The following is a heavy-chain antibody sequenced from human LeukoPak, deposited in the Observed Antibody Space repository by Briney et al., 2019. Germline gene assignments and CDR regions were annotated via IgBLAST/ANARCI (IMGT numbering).Heavy chain of an antibody. Sequence: ASVKVSCKASGYTLTSYGISWVRQAPGQGLEWMGWINPNSGGTNYAQKFQGRVTMTRDTSISTAYMELSRLRSDDTAVYYCARDTRARVPDFDYWGQGTLVTVSS. J-gene: IGHJ4*02. CDR1: GYTLTSYG. CDR2: INPNSGGT. CDR3: ARDTRARVPDFDY. D-gene: IGHD2-2*01. V-gene: IGHV1-2*02.